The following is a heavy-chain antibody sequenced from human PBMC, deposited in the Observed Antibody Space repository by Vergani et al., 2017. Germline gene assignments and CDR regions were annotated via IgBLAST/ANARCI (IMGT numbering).Heavy chain of an antibody. J-gene: IGHJ6*02. Sequence: QLQLQESGPGLVKPSETLSLTCTVSGGSISSSSYYWGWIRQPPGKGLEWIGSIYYSGSTYYNPSLKSRVTISVDTSKNQFSLKLSSVTAADTAVYYCARDLTGTTFYYYYGMDVWGQGTTVTVSS. CDR1: GGSISSSSYY. CDR2: IYYSGST. V-gene: IGHV4-39*02. D-gene: IGHD1-20*01. CDR3: ARDLTGTTFYYYYGMDV.